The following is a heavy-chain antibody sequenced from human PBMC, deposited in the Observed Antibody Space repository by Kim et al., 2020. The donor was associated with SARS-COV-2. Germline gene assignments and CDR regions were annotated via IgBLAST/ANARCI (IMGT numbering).Heavy chain of an antibody. CDR3: AKDTLERLTWYFDL. V-gene: IGHV3-23*01. J-gene: IGHJ2*01. D-gene: IGHD1-1*01. Sequence: AKCVRGRFTSSRDTSKNTLYLQMNSLRAGDTAVYYCAKDTLERLTWYFDLWGRGTLVTVSS.